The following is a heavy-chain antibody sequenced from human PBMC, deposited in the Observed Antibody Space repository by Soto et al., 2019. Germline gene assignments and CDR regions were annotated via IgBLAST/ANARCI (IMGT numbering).Heavy chain of an antibody. CDR1: GYTFTGYY. V-gene: IGHV1-2*04. D-gene: IGHD4-17*01. J-gene: IGHJ2*01. CDR2: INPNSGGT. Sequence: QVQLVQSGAEVKKPGASVKVSCKASGYTFTGYYMHWVRQAPGQGLEWMGWINPNSGGTNYAQKFQGWVTMTRDTSISTAYRELSRLRSDDTAVYYCARAPYGDYGDGWYFDLWGRGTLVTVSS. CDR3: ARAPYGDYGDGWYFDL.